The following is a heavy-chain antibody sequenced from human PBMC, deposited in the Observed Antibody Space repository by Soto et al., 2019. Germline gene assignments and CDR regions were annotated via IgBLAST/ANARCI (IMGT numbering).Heavy chain of an antibody. V-gene: IGHV1-8*01. CDR1: GYTFTSYD. J-gene: IGHJ5*02. Sequence: QVQLVQSGAEVKKPGASVKVSCKASGYTFTSYDINWVRQATGQGLEWMGWMNPNSGNTGYAQKFQGRVTMTRNTSISTAYMELSSLRSEDTAVYYCARAPFYDSSGYLLRVRDWFDPWGQGTLVTVSS. D-gene: IGHD3-22*01. CDR2: MNPNSGNT. CDR3: ARAPFYDSSGYLLRVRDWFDP.